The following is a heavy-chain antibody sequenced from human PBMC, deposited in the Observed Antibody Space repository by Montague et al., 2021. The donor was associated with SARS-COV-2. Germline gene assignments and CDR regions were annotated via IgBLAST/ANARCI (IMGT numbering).Heavy chain of an antibody. V-gene: IGHV4-39*01. J-gene: IGHJ3*02. CDR3: ARTNYDFWRGHQRGGAFEI. CDR2: LSYSVNT. CDR1: GGSISSSDYY. D-gene: IGHD3-3*01. Sequence: SETLSLTCNVSGGSISSSDYYWGWIRQPPGKGLEWIGSLSYSVNTYYNPSLKSRVTISVDTSKNQFSLKLSSVTAADTAVYYCARTNYDFWRGHQRGGAFEIWGQGTMVTVSS.